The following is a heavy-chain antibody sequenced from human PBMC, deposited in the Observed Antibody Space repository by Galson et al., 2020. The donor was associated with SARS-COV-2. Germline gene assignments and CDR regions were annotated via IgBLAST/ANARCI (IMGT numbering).Heavy chain of an antibody. CDR3: TRGRGDLDS. Sequence: SETLSLTCTVSGGSMNYRYWSWIRLPPGKGPEWIGYIYYSGSTNYNPSLKSRVTMSIDVSKNQFSLRLNSVTLADTAIYYCTRGRGDLDSWGQGTLVTVSS. J-gene: IGHJ5*01. V-gene: IGHV4-59*08. CDR2: IYYSGST. CDR1: GGSMNYRY.